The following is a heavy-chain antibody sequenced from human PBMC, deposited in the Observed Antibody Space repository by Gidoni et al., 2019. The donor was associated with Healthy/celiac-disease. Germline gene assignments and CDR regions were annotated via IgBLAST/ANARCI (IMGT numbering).Heavy chain of an antibody. D-gene: IGHD3-22*01. J-gene: IGHJ4*02. CDR1: GFPFDDYS. Sequence: EVQLVASGGGLLQPGRSLRPSCAASGFPFDDYSMHWVRQAPGKGLEWVSGISWNSGSIGYADSVKGRFTISRDNAKNSLYLQMNSLRAEDTALYYCAKDLSGSLALFDYWGQGTLVTVSS. CDR3: AKDLSGSLALFDY. CDR2: ISWNSGSI. V-gene: IGHV3-9*01.